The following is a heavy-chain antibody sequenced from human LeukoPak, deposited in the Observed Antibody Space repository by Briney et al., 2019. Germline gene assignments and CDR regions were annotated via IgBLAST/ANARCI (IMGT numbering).Heavy chain of an antibody. Sequence: GGSLRLSCAASGFTVSSNYMSWVRQAPGKGLEWVSAISGSGGSTYYADSVKGRFTISRDNSKNTLYLQMNSLRAEDTAVYYCAKVLDGSSWYQSGFDYWGQGTLVTVSS. CDR2: ISGSGGST. J-gene: IGHJ4*02. CDR1: GFTVSSNY. V-gene: IGHV3-23*01. D-gene: IGHD6-13*01. CDR3: AKVLDGSSWYQSGFDY.